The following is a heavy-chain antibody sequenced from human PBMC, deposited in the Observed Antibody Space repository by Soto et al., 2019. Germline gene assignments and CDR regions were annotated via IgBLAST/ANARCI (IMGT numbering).Heavy chain of an antibody. J-gene: IGHJ5*02. CDR3: ASQYSSSSRDNWFDP. Sequence: QVQLVQSGAEVKKPGSSVKVSCKASGGTFSSYAISWVRQAPGQGLEWMGGIIPIFGTANYAQKFQGRVTITADESTGTAYMELSSLRSEDTDVYYCASQYSSSSRDNWFDPWGQGTLVTVSS. V-gene: IGHV1-69*01. CDR2: IIPIFGTA. CDR1: GGTFSSYA. D-gene: IGHD6-6*01.